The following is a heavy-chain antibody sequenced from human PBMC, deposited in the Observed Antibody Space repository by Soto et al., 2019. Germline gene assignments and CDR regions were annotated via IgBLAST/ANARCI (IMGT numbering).Heavy chain of an antibody. CDR2: IIPILGIA. Sequence: ASVKVSCKASGGTFSSYTISWVRQAPGQGLEWMGRIIPILGIANYAQKSQGRVTITADKSTSTAYMELSSLRSEDTAIYYCASLNFDILTGYYAFDLWGQGTMVTVSS. V-gene: IGHV1-69*02. CDR3: ASLNFDILTGYYAFDL. D-gene: IGHD3-9*01. J-gene: IGHJ3*01. CDR1: GGTFSSYT.